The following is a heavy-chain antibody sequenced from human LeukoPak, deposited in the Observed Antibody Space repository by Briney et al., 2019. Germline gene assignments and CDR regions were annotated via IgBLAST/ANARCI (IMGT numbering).Heavy chain of an antibody. V-gene: IGHV4-4*07. J-gene: IGHJ4*02. Sequence: SETLSLTCTVSGGSISSYYWSWIRQPAGKGLEWIGRIYTSGSTNYNPSLKSRVTLSVDTSKNQFSLELSSVTAADTAVYYCARVSYGSGSYYFDYWGQGTLVTVSS. CDR3: ARVSYGSGSYYFDY. CDR2: IYTSGST. D-gene: IGHD3-10*01. CDR1: GGSISSYY.